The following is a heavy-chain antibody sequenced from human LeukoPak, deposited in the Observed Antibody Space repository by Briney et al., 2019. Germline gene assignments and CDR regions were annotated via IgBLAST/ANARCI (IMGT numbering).Heavy chain of an antibody. Sequence: GESLRLSCTASGLTFSSAWMSWVRQAPGKGLEWIGHIRGKADGGTPDYAAPVKGKFTISRDDSKSTLFLQMDSLQIEETAVYYCTTARSASSSLDYWGQGTLVTVSS. CDR3: TTARSASSSLDY. J-gene: IGHJ4*02. CDR2: IRGKADGGTP. V-gene: IGHV3-15*01. D-gene: IGHD2-15*01. CDR1: GLTFSSAW.